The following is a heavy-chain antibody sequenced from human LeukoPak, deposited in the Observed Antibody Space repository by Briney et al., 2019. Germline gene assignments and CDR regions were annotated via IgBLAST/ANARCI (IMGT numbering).Heavy chain of an antibody. Sequence: SSVKVSCKASGGTFSSYAISWVRQAPGQGLEWMGGIIPIFGTANYAQKFQGRVTITADESTSTAYMEPSSLRSEDTAVYYCARVVSGRYYLDYWGQGTLVTVSS. V-gene: IGHV1-69*01. J-gene: IGHJ4*02. CDR3: ARVVSGRYYLDY. CDR2: IIPIFGTA. CDR1: GGTFSSYA. D-gene: IGHD3-3*01.